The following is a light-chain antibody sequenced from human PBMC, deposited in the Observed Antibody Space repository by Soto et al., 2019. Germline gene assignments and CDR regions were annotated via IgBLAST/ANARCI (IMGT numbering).Light chain of an antibody. CDR3: QQYGNSRFT. V-gene: IGKV3-20*01. CDR2: GAS. Sequence: EIVLTQSPGTLSLSPGERATLSCRASQSVSSSYLAWYQQKPGQAPRLLIYGASSRATGIPDRFSGSGSGTDFTLTISRLEPEDFAVYYCQQYGNSRFTFGRGTKLEIK. CDR1: QSVSSSY. J-gene: IGKJ2*01.